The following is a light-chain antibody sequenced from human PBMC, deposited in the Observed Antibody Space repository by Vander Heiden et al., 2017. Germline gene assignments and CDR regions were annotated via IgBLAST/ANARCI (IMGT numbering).Light chain of an antibody. V-gene: IGLV3-21*02. J-gene: IGLJ1*01. CDR3: QVWDSSSDHYV. CDR1: NIGSKS. CDR2: DDS. Sequence: SYVLTQPPSVSVAPGQTARITCGGNNIGSKSVHWYQQRPGQAPVLVVYDDSDRPSGITERFSGSNSGNTATLTISRVEAGDEADYYCQVWDSSSDHYVFGTGTKVTVL.